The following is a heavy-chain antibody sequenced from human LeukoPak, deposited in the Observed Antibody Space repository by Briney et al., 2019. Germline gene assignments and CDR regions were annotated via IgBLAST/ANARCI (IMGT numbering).Heavy chain of an antibody. V-gene: IGHV3-23*01. D-gene: IGHD3-9*01. CDR1: GFTFTNYA. CDR3: AKWGDYDILTGYYVPDY. CDR2: ITGSDGSS. J-gene: IGHJ4*02. Sequence: PGTSLRLSCVASGFTFTNYAMSWVRQAPGKGLEWVSAITGSDGSSYYADSVKGRFTISRDNSKNTRYLQVNSLRAEDTAVYYCAKWGDYDILTGYYVPDYWGQGTLVTVSS.